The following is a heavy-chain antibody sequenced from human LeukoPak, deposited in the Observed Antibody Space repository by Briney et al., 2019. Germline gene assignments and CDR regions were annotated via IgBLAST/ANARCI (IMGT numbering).Heavy chain of an antibody. CDR3: AKDHAGTFDY. Sequence: GGSLRLSCAASGFTFSSYGMHWVRQAPGKGLEWVAVISYDGSNKYYADSVKGRFTISRDNSKNTLYLQMNSLRAEDTVVYYCAKDHAGTFDYWGQGTLVTVSS. V-gene: IGHV3-30*18. CDR1: GFTFSSYG. J-gene: IGHJ4*02. D-gene: IGHD6-13*01. CDR2: ISYDGSNK.